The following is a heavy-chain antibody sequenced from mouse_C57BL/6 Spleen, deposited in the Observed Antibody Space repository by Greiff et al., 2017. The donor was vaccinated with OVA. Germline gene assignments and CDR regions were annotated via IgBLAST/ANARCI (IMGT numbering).Heavy chain of an antibody. CDR2: ISYDGSN. V-gene: IGHV3-6*01. Sequence: DVQLQESGPGLVKPSQSLSLTCSVTGYSITSGYYWNWIRQFPGNKLEWMGYISYDGSNNYNPSLKNRISITRDTSKNQFFLKLNSVTTEDTATYYCARGLTGGGYWGQGTTLTVSS. D-gene: IGHD4-1*01. CDR1: GYSITSGYY. CDR3: ARGLTGGGY. J-gene: IGHJ2*01.